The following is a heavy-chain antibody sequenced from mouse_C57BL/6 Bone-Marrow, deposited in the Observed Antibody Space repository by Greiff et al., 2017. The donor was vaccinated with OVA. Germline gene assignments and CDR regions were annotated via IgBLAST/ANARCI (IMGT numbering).Heavy chain of an antibody. CDR1: GFSFTSYG. D-gene: IGHD1-1*01. CDR2: IWSGGST. Sequence: QVQLQQSGPGLVQPSQCLSITCTASGFSFTSYGVHWVRQSPGKGLEWLGVIWSGGSTDYNAAFISRLSISKDNSKSQVFFKMNSLQADDTAIYYCARKRGSYYYGSSPMDYWGQGTSVTVSS. V-gene: IGHV2-2*01. J-gene: IGHJ4*01. CDR3: ARKRGSYYYGSSPMDY.